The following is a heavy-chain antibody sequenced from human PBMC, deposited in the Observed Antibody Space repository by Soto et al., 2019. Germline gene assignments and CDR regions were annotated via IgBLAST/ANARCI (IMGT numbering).Heavy chain of an antibody. CDR3: AHATSVSGWNWYFDV. V-gene: IGHV2-5*02. D-gene: IGHD6-19*01. Sequence: QITLKESGPTVVKPTQTLTLTCTFSGFSVRTTGVCVAWIRQPPGTALEWLALIYWDDSTLYSPSLRSRLTNTSETSKNQVVLTMTNVDPADTATYFCAHATSVSGWNWYFDVWGRGTLVTVSS. CDR1: GFSVRTTGVC. J-gene: IGHJ2*01. CDR2: IYWDDST.